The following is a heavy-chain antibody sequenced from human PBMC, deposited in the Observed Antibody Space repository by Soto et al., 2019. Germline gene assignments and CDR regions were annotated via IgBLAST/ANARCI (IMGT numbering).Heavy chain of an antibody. CDR2: ISYDGSSK. CDR3: AKDSTAMAKYYFDY. V-gene: IGHV3-30*18. J-gene: IGHJ4*02. D-gene: IGHD5-18*01. CDR1: GFTFSSYG. Sequence: GGSLRLSCAASGFTFSSYGMHWVRQAPGKGLEWVAVISYDGSSKYYADSVKGRFTISRDNSKNTLYLQMNSLRAEDTAVYYCAKDSTAMAKYYFDYWGQGTLVTVSS.